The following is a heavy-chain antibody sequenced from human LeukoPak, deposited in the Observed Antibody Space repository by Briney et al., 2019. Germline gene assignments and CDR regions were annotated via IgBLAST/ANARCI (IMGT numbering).Heavy chain of an antibody. CDR2: IYYSGST. Sequence: SETLSLTCTVSGGSISSSSYYWGWIRQPPGKGLEWIGSIYYSGSTYYNPSLKSRVTISVDTSKNQFSLKLSSVTAADTAVYYCAGSRDGYNAFDYWGQGTLVTVSS. CDR1: GGSISSSSYY. V-gene: IGHV4-39*01. D-gene: IGHD5-24*01. J-gene: IGHJ4*02. CDR3: AGSRDGYNAFDY.